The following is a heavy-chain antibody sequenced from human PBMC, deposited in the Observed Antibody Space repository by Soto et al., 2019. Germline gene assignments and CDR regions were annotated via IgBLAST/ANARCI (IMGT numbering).Heavy chain of an antibody. CDR1: GGSFSGYY. CDR2: INHSGST. J-gene: IGHJ1*01. CDR3: ARPPVLGIAVARQSGYFQH. D-gene: IGHD6-19*01. V-gene: IGHV4-34*01. Sequence: LSLTCAVYGGSFSGYYWSWIRQPPGKGLEWIGEINHSGSTNYNPSLKSRVTISVDTSKNQFSLKLSSVTAADTAVYYCARPPVLGIAVARQSGYFQHWGQGTLVTVSS.